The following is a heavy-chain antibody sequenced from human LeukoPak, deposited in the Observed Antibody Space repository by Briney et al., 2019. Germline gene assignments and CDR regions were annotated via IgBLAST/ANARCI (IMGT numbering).Heavy chain of an antibody. V-gene: IGHV4-30-2*01. CDR2: IYYSGRT. J-gene: IGHJ3*02. Sequence: SETLSLTCTVSGGSIMVAAYSWSWIRQPPGKGLEWIGYIYYSGRTYYNPSLKSRVTISLDRSKNQFSLKLCSVTAADTAVYFCARGYGDNSGAFDIWGQGTLVTVSS. CDR3: ARGYGDNSGAFDI. D-gene: IGHD4-23*01. CDR1: GGSIMVAAYS.